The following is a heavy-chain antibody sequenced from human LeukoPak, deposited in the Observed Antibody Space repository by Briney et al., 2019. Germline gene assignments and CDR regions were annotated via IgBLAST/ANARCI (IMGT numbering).Heavy chain of an antibody. CDR3: ARVGPRDSSGRYYFDY. D-gene: IGHD3-22*01. CDR1: GFTFSSYS. Sequence: GGSLRLSCAASGFTFSSYSMNWVRQAPGKGLEWVSSISSSSSYIYYADSVKGRFTISRDNAKNSLYLQIHSLRAEDTAVYYCARVGPRDSSGRYYFDYWGQGTLVTVSS. J-gene: IGHJ4*02. V-gene: IGHV3-21*01. CDR2: ISSSSSYI.